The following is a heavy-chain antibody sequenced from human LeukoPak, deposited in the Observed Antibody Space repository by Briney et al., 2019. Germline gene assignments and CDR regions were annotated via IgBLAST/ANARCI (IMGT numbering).Heavy chain of an antibody. V-gene: IGHV4-59*01. CDR3: ARQSMVRGLCWFDP. CDR1: GGSISSYY. Sequence: SETLSLTCTVSGGSISSYYWSWIRQPPGKGLEWIGYIYYSGSTNYNPSLKSRVTISVDTSKNQFSLKLSSVTAADTAVYYCARQSMVRGLCWFDPWGQGTLVTVSS. D-gene: IGHD3-10*01. J-gene: IGHJ5*02. CDR2: IYYSGST.